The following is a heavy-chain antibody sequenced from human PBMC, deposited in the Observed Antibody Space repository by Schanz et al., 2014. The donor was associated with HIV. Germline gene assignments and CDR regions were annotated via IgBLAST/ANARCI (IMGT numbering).Heavy chain of an antibody. V-gene: IGHV3-7*01. CDR2: INPDETDK. Sequence: VELVESGGGVVQPGGSLRLSCAASGFTFSRYWMNWVRQAPGKGLEWVANINPDETDKKYADSVKGRFAISKDKSKNSLYLQMNSLRTEDTALYYCARLSRGPWRLENWGQGALVTVSS. D-gene: IGHD6-25*01. J-gene: IGHJ4*02. CDR1: GFTFSRYW. CDR3: ARLSRGPWRLEN.